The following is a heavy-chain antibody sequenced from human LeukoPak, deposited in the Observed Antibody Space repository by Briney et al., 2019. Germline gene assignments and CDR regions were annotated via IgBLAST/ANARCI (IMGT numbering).Heavy chain of an antibody. CDR3: ASRDYFDY. CDR2: ITADSGTT. CDR1: GFTLSTKS. Sequence: RGSLRLSYAVSGFTLSTKSMNWVRQAPGKGLEWVSYITADSGTTYYADSVKGRFTISRDNAKNSLYLQMNSLRDEDTAVYYCASRDYFDYWGQGTLVTVSS. V-gene: IGHV3-48*02. J-gene: IGHJ4*02.